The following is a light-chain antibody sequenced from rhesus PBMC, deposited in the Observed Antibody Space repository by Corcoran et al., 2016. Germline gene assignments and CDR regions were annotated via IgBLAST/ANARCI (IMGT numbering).Light chain of an antibody. J-gene: IGKJ1*01. Sequence: DIQMTQSPSSLSASAGDRVTITCRASENINNYLNWYQQKPGKAPKLLIYKASNIQSGVPSRFSGSGSGTDYTFTISSLQSEDVATYYCQRSSSTPWTFGQGTKVAIK. V-gene: IGKV1-74*01. CDR2: KAS. CDR3: QRSSSTPWT. CDR1: ENINNY.